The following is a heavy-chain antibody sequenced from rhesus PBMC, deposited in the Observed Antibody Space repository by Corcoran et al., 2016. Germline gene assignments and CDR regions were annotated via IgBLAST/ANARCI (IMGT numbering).Heavy chain of an antibody. CDR2: IYWNDSK. CDR3: ARVDSGYYSSIDY. V-gene: IGHV2-95*01. J-gene: IGHJ4*01. Sequence: QVTLKESGPALVKPTQTLTLTCTFSGFSISTSGTGVGWIRQPPGKALEWLASIYWNDSKYYSTSLKSRLTIYKDTSKNQVVLKMTNMDPVDTATYYWARVDSGYYSSIDYWGQGVLVTVSS. D-gene: IGHD3-28*01. CDR1: GFSISTSGTG.